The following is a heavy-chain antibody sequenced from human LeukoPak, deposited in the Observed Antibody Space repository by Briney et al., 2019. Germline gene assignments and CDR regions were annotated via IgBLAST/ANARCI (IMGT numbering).Heavy chain of an antibody. V-gene: IGHV4-34*01. CDR2: INHSGST. J-gene: IGHJ4*02. CDR1: GGSFSGYY. Sequence: KTSETLSLTCAVYGGSFSGYYWSWIRQPPGKGLEWIGEINHSGSTNYNPSLKSRVTISVDTSKNQFSLNLSSVTAADTAVYYCARRIRGGYTNYYFDYWGQGTLVTVSS. D-gene: IGHD5-24*01. CDR3: ARRIRGGYTNYYFDY.